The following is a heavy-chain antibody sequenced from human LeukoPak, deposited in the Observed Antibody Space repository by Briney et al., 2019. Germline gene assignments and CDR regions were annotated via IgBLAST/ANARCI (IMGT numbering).Heavy chain of an antibody. CDR2: ISGSGGST. J-gene: IGHJ6*02. V-gene: IGHV3-23*01. CDR1: GFTFSSYA. D-gene: IGHD3-10*01. Sequence: GGSLRLSCAPSGFTFSSYAMSWVPQAPGKGLEWVSAISGSGGSTYYADSVKGRFTISRDTSKNTLYLQMNSLRAEDTAVYYCAKITMVRGVITEIYYYYGMDVWGQGTTVTVSS. CDR3: AKITMVRGVITEIYYYYGMDV.